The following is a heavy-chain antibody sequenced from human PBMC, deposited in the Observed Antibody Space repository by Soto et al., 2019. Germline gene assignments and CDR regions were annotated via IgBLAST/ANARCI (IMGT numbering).Heavy chain of an antibody. J-gene: IGHJ6*02. CDR2: INAGNGNT. Sequence: ASVKVSCKASGYTFTSYAMHWVRQAPGQRLEWMGWINAGNGNTKYSQKFQGRVTITRDTSASTAYMELSSLRSEDTAVYYCARVFTAMVTFGHYYYGMDVWGQGTKVTVSS. CDR3: ARVFTAMVTFGHYYYGMDV. V-gene: IGHV1-3*01. CDR1: GYTFTSYA. D-gene: IGHD5-18*01.